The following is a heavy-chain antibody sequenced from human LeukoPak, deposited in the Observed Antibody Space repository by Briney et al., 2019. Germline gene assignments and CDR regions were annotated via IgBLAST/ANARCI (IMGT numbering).Heavy chain of an antibody. D-gene: IGHD3-16*01. CDR1: GGSISGYY. V-gene: IGHV4-4*09. CDR2: IYSSGST. CDR3: ARFTYTTRPSDV. Sequence: SETLSLTCSVSGGSISGYYWSWIRQPPGQTLEWIGCIYSSGSTNYNPSLQSRVTMSVDTPMNQFSLRLSSVTAADTAVYYCARFTYTTRPSDVWGKGTTVTVSS. J-gene: IGHJ6*04.